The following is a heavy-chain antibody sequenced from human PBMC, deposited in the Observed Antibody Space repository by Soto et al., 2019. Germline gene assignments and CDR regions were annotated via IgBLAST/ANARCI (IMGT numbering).Heavy chain of an antibody. CDR2: ISGSGDHT. V-gene: IGHV3-23*01. CDR3: AKDGTYSSSWPYYFDH. CDR1: GFTFSTYT. J-gene: IGHJ4*01. D-gene: IGHD6-13*01. Sequence: EVQLLESGGGLVQPGGSMRLSCAASGFTFSTYTMTWLRQAPGKGLEWFSSISGSGDHTYYADSVKGRLIVSRDNSKNTLYLQMNNLRAEDTALYYCAKDGTYSSSWPYYFDHWGQGTLVTVSS.